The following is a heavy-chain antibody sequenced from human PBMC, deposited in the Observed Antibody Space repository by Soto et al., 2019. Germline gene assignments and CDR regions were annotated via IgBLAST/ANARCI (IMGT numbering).Heavy chain of an antibody. Sequence: PGESLKISCQGSGDSFTKSWITWVRQMPGKGLEWMGIIYPTDSYTKYSPSFQGHVTISADKSISTAYLQWSSLKASDTAMYYCARHVGDDYIWGSYRYFDYWGQGTLVTVSS. CDR1: GDSFTKSW. D-gene: IGHD3-16*02. CDR2: IYPTDSYT. J-gene: IGHJ4*02. V-gene: IGHV5-51*01. CDR3: ARHVGDDYIWGSYRYFDY.